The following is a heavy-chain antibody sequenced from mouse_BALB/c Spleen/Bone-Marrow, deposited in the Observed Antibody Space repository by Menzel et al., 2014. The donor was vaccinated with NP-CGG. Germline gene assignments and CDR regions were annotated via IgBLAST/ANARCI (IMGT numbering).Heavy chain of an antibody. V-gene: IGHV1-69*02. CDR2: IDPSDSET. D-gene: IGHD2-3*01. CDR1: SYTFTSYW. J-gene: IGHJ1*01. Sequence: VKLMESGAELVKPGAPVKLSCKASSYTFTSYWMNWVKQRPGRGLEWIGRIDPSDSETHYNQKFKDKATLTVDKSSSTAYIQRSSLTSEDSAVYYCARSHGYYPYWYFDVWGAGTTVTVSS. CDR3: ARSHGYYPYWYFDV.